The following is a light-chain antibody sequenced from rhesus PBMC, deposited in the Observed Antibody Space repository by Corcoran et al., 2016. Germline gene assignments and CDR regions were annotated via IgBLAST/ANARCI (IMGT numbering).Light chain of an antibody. J-gene: IGKJ1*01. CDR3: LQHNSYPWT. CDR1: QGISSY. CDR2: DAS. Sequence: DIQMTQSPSSLSASVGDTVTITCRASQGISSYLNWFQQKPGKAPKLLVYDASRLESGVPSRLSGSGSGTDFTLPISSLQPEDFAAYYCLQHNSYPWTFGQGTKVEIK. V-gene: IGKV1-28*03.